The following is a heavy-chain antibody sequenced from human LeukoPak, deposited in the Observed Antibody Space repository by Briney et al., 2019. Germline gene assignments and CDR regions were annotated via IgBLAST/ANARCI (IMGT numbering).Heavy chain of an antibody. J-gene: IGHJ6*03. CDR3: ARVEGQGYGYDYYYYYMDV. CDR2: INPNSGGT. V-gene: IGHV1-2*02. D-gene: IGHD5-18*01. CDR1: GYTFTGYY. Sequence: AASVKVSCKAFGYTFTGYYMHWVRQAPGQGLEWMGWINPNSGGTNYAQKFQGRVTMTRDTSISTAYMELSRLRSDDTAVYYCARVEGQGYGYDYYYYYMDVWGKGTTVTVSS.